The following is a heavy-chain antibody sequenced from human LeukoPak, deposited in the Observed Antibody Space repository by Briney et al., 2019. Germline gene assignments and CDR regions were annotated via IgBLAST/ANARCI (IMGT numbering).Heavy chain of an antibody. CDR1: GGTFSIYA. Sequence: SVKVSCTASGGTFSIYAISWVRQAPGQGLEWMGGIIPIFGTANYAQKFQGRVTITADESTSTAYMELSSLRSEDTAVYYCARDPKYYYDSSGYTNWGQGTLVTVSS. CDR3: ARDPKYYYDSSGYTN. V-gene: IGHV1-69*01. J-gene: IGHJ4*02. CDR2: IIPIFGTA. D-gene: IGHD3-22*01.